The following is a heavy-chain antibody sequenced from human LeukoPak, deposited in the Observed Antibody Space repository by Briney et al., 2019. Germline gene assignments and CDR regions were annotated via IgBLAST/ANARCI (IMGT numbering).Heavy chain of an antibody. Sequence: KTSETLSLTCTVSGGSISSSSYYWGWIRQPPGKGLEWIGSIYYIGSTYYNPSLKSRVTISVDTSKNQFSLKLSSVTAADTAVYYCGGGVVGATSDAFDIWGQGTMVTVSS. CDR1: GGSISSSSYY. J-gene: IGHJ3*02. V-gene: IGHV4-39*07. CDR2: IYYIGST. CDR3: GGGVVGATSDAFDI. D-gene: IGHD1-26*01.